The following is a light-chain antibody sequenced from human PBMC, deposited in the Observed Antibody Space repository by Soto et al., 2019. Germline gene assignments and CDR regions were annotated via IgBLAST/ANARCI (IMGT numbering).Light chain of an antibody. CDR1: QSVSNR. CDR2: DAS. Sequence: EIVLAQSPATLSLSPGERATLSCRASQSVSNRLAWYQQRSGQAPRLLIYDASNRATGIPARFSGSGSGTDFTLTISSLQPEDFVTYYCQQLKSSPFTFAPGTKVDIK. V-gene: IGKV3-11*01. J-gene: IGKJ3*01. CDR3: QQLKSSPFT.